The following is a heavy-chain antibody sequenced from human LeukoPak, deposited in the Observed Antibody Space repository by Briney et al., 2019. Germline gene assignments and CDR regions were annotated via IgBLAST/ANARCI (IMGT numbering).Heavy chain of an antibody. V-gene: IGHV3-15*07. CDR2: IRSNSDGGTI. CDR1: GFSFYNAW. D-gene: IGHD3-22*01. CDR3: ATDFYDST. Sequence: GGSLRLSCATSGFSFYNAWMNWVRQAPGKGLEWVGRIRSNSDGGTIDYAAPVKGRFTLSRDDSKDTLYLQMNSPQTEDTAVYYCATDFYDSTWGRGTLVTVSS. J-gene: IGHJ5*02.